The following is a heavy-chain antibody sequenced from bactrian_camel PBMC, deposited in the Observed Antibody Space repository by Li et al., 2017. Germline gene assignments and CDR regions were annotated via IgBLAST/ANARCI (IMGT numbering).Heavy chain of an antibody. J-gene: IGHJ4*01. CDR2: ISNDGITT. V-gene: IGHV3S40*01. CDR1: GYTDTAC. CDR3: AAASTGWLGFWDY. D-gene: IGHD1*01. Sequence: DVQLVESGGGSVQAGGSLSLPCEASGYTDTACMGWFRQRLGKEREGVAAISNDGITTTYADSVQGRFTISRDNAKNTVYLQMNSLKSEDTALYYCAAASTGWLGFWDYWGKGTQVTVS.